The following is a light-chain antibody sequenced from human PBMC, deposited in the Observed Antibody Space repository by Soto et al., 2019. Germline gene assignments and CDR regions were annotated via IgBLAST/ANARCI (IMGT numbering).Light chain of an antibody. V-gene: IGKV1-5*03. CDR1: QSISSW. CDR2: KAS. CDR3: QQYNSYMP. J-gene: IGKJ1*01. Sequence: DIQMTQSPSTLSASVGDRVTITCRASQSISSWLAWYQQKPGKAPKLLIYKASSLESGVPSRFSGSGSGTEFTLTISSLQPYDFATYYCQQYNSYMPFCQGTNLDIK.